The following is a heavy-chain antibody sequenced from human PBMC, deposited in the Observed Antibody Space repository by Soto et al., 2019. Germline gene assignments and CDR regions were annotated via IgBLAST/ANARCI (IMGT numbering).Heavy chain of an antibody. D-gene: IGHD1-26*01. V-gene: IGHV1-18*04. CDR1: GYIFNDYG. J-gene: IGHJ5*01. Sequence: GASVKVSCKASGYIFNDYGITWVRQAPGQGLEWMGWVGAYSGNTNYAQKFQGRVTMTTDISTSTAYMELRSLRSDDTAVDYRARVVLAVGAFVKRFDPWGQGTLVTVSS. CDR2: VGAYSGNT. CDR3: ARVVLAVGAFVKRFDP.